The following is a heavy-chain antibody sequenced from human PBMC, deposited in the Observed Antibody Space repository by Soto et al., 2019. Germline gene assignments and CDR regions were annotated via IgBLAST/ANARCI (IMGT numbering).Heavy chain of an antibody. Sequence: ASVKVSCKASGGTLSSYAISWVRQAPGQGLEWMGGIIPIFGTANYAQKFQGRVTITADESTSTAYMELSSLRSEDTAVYYCARPGPPGYSSSWYGRYFDLWGRGTLVTVSS. CDR3: ARPGPPGYSSSWYGRYFDL. CDR2: IIPIFGTA. D-gene: IGHD6-13*01. CDR1: GGTLSSYA. V-gene: IGHV1-69*13. J-gene: IGHJ2*01.